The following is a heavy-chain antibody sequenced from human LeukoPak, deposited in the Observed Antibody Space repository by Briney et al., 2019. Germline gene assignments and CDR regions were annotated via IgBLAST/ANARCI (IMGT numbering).Heavy chain of an antibody. D-gene: IGHD3-10*01. J-gene: IGHJ6*02. CDR1: GFIFSNSA. CDR3: ARDPPDVYGSGSLTLYYYYYGMDV. Sequence: GGSLRLSCAASGFIFSNSAMHWVRQAPGKGLEWVSSISSSSSYIYYADSVKGRFTISRDNAKNSLYLQMNSLRAEDTAVYYCARDPPDVYGSGSLTLYYYYYGMDVWGQGTTVTVSS. CDR2: ISSSSSYI. V-gene: IGHV3-21*01.